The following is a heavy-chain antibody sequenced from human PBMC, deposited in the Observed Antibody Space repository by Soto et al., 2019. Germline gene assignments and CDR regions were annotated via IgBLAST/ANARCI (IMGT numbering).Heavy chain of an antibody. CDR2: ISSNGGST. Sequence: GGSLRLSCSASGFTFSSYAMHWVRQAPGKGLEYVSAISSNGGSTYYADSVKGRFTFSRDNSKNTLYLQMSSLRAEDTAVYYCVKASMVRGVITRFDLWGRGTLVTVSS. J-gene: IGHJ2*01. V-gene: IGHV3-64D*08. CDR3: VKASMVRGVITRFDL. CDR1: GFTFSSYA. D-gene: IGHD3-10*01.